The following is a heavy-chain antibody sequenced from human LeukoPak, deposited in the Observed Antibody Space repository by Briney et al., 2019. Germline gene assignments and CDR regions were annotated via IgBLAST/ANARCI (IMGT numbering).Heavy chain of an antibody. J-gene: IGHJ3*01. CDR1: GFTFNNTW. CDR3: TTSAGGYSYGSFAFDV. CDR2: IKSKSDDGTT. D-gene: IGHD5-18*01. V-gene: IGHV3-15*01. Sequence: GGSLRLSCAASGFTFNNTWMTWVRQAPGKGLEWVGRIKSKSDDGTTDYAAPVNGRFTISRDDSKSTLYLQMSSLKTEDTAVYYCTTSAGGYSYGSFAFDVWGQGTVVTVSS.